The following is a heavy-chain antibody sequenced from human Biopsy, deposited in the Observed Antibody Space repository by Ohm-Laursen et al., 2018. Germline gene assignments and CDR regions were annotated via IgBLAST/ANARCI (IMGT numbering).Heavy chain of an antibody. CDR3: SRSPGRDRMDV. D-gene: IGHD1-14*01. CDR1: GFIFSRYT. Sequence: SLRLSCAASGFIFSRYTMNWVRQAPGEGLEWVSYINVYSNKKYYADSVKGRFTVSRDNDKNSLYLQMNSLRAEDTAVYHCSRSPGRDRMDVWGQGTTVTVSS. CDR2: INVYSNKK. V-gene: IGHV3-48*04. J-gene: IGHJ6*02.